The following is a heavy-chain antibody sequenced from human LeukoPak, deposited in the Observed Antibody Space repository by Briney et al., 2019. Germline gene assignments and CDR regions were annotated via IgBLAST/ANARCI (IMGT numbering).Heavy chain of an antibody. CDR2: MYTLGNT. J-gene: IGHJ6*03. D-gene: IGHD1-26*01. CDR3: AGYGGRYPYYMDV. V-gene: IGHV3-66*01. Sequence: PGGSLRLSCAGTGFTVSTNYMSWVRQAPGKGLQWVSVMYTLGNTYYADSVKGRFTISRDNSKNTLYLQMNSLRAEDTAMYYCAGYGGRYPYYMDVWGKGTTVTISS. CDR1: GFTVSTNY.